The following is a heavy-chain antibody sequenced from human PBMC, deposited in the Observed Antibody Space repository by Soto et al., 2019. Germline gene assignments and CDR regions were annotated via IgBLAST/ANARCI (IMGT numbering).Heavy chain of an antibody. CDR3: ARGGGKDIVVVVAATITRHNWFDP. J-gene: IGHJ5*02. Sequence: SETLSLTCTVSGGSISSYYWSWIRQPPGKGLEWIGYIYYSGSTNYNPSLKSRVTISVDTSKNQFSLKLSSVTAADTAVYYCARGGGKDIVVVVAATITRHNWFDPWGQGTLVTGSS. CDR2: IYYSGST. CDR1: GGSISSYY. D-gene: IGHD2-15*01. V-gene: IGHV4-59*01.